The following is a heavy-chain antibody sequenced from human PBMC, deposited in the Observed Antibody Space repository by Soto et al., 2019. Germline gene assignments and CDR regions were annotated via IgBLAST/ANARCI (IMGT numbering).Heavy chain of an antibody. CDR2: ISAYNDNT. CDR3: AREGYYYGSGSYSPPRYYGMDV. V-gene: IGHV1-18*01. Sequence: QIQLVQSGAEVKKAGASVKVSCKASGYTFTNYGISWVRQALGQGLEWMGWISAYNDNTNYAQKFQGRVTLTTDTSTRTAYMELRSLTSDDQAVYYCAREGYYYGSGSYSPPRYYGMDVWGQGTTVTVFS. D-gene: IGHD3-10*01. J-gene: IGHJ6*02. CDR1: GYTFTNYG.